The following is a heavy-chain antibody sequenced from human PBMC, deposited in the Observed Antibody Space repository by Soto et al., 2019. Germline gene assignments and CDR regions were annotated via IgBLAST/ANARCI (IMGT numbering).Heavy chain of an antibody. D-gene: IGHD2-8*01. Sequence: PGESLKISCKGSGYNFSSYWITCVRQKPGEALEWMGRISPSDSYSDYSPTFQGHVSISTEKYTSTVYLEWSRLKASETGMYYCARRIYNGDEIFDYWGQGTRVTVSP. CDR3: ARRIYNGDEIFDY. CDR2: ISPSDSYS. CDR1: GYNFSSYW. V-gene: IGHV5-10-1*01. J-gene: IGHJ4*02.